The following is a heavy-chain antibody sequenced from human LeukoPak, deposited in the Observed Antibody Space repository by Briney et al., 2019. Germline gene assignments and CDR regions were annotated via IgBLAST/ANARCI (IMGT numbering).Heavy chain of an antibody. V-gene: IGHV4-59*01. Sequence: SETLSLTCTVSGGSISSYYWNWIRQPPGKGLEWIGYISYSGSTNYNPSLKSRVTMSEDTSKNQFSLKVSSVIAADTAVYYCARVRGIYYAYFDYWGQGTLVTVSS. CDR3: ARVRGIYYAYFDY. CDR2: ISYSGST. D-gene: IGHD1-26*01. J-gene: IGHJ4*02. CDR1: GGSISSYY.